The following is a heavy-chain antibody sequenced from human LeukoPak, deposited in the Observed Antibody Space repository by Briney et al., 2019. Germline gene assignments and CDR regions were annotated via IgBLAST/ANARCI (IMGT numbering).Heavy chain of an antibody. V-gene: IGHV1-24*01. D-gene: IGHD3-16*01. J-gene: IGHJ3*01. Sequence: ASVKVSCKVSGYTLTGLSTHWVRQAPGKGLEWMGGFDPEDGERIYAQKFQDRVTMTEDTSTDTAYMELRSLRSEDTAMYYCATALRLEALDLWGHGTMVTVSS. CDR3: ATALRLEALDL. CDR2: FDPEDGER. CDR1: GYTLTGLS.